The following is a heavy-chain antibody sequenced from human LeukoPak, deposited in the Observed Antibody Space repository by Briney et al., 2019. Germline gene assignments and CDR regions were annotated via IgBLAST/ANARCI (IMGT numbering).Heavy chain of an antibody. V-gene: IGHV7-4-1*02. Sequence: ASVKVSCKASGYTFTSYGISWVRQAPGQGLEWMGWINTNTGNPTYAQGFTGRFVFSLDTSVSTAYLQISSLKAEDTAVYYCARAGFKPGVDYWGQGTLVTVSS. CDR1: GYTFTSYG. J-gene: IGHJ4*02. CDR2: INTNTGNP. D-gene: IGHD1-14*01. CDR3: ARAGFKPGVDY.